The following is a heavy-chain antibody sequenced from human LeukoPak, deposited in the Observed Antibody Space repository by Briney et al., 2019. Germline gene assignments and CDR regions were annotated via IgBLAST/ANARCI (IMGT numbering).Heavy chain of an antibody. Sequence: GGSLRLSCAASGFTFSSYAMSWVRQAPGKGLEWVSTISDSGDNTNYADSVKGRFTISRDNSNNTLYLQMNSLRAEDTAVYYCARLKTLGYYDSSGYSFWGQGTLVTVSS. CDR3: ARLKTLGYYDSSGYSF. CDR2: ISDSGDNT. J-gene: IGHJ4*02. V-gene: IGHV3-23*01. D-gene: IGHD3-22*01. CDR1: GFTFSSYA.